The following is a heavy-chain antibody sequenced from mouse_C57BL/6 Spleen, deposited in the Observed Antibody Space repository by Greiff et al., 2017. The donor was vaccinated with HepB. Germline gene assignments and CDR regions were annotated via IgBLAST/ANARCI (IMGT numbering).Heavy chain of an antibody. CDR1: GYNFTSYG. Sequence: VQLQQSGAELARPGASVKLSCKASGYNFTSYGISWVKQRTGQGLEWIGEIYPRSGNTYYNEKFKGKATLTADNSSSTAYMELRSLTSEDSAVYFWAGTIDYGSSLDFDVWGTGTTVTVSS. CDR3: AGTIDYGSSLDFDV. D-gene: IGHD1-1*01. J-gene: IGHJ1*03. CDR2: IYPRSGNT. V-gene: IGHV1-81*01.